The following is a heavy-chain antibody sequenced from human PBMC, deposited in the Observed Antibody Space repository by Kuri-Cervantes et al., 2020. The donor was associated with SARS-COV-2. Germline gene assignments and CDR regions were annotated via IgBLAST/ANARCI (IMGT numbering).Heavy chain of an antibody. D-gene: IGHD1-7*01. CDR3: AKDMRGTRTYFDY. J-gene: IGHJ4*02. Sequence: GGSLRLSCAASGFTFSSYAMSWVRQAPGKGLEWVSAISGSGGSTYYADSVKGRFTISRDNSKNTLYLQMNSLRAEDTAVNYCAKDMRGTRTYFDYWGQGTLVTVSS. V-gene: IGHV3-23*01. CDR1: GFTFSSYA. CDR2: ISGSGGST.